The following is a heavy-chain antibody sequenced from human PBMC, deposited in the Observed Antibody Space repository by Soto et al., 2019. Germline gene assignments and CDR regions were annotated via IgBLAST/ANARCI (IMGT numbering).Heavy chain of an antibody. CDR3: AKDRGSGWYLGAFDI. CDR2: ISYDGSNK. V-gene: IGHV3-30*18. D-gene: IGHD6-19*01. J-gene: IGHJ3*02. CDR1: GFTFSSYG. Sequence: QVQLVESGGGVVQPGRSLRLSCAASGFTFSSYGMHWVRQAPGKGLEWVAVISYDGSNKYYADSVKGRFTISRDNSKNTLYLQMHRLRAEDTAVYYCAKDRGSGWYLGAFDIWGQGTMVTVSS.